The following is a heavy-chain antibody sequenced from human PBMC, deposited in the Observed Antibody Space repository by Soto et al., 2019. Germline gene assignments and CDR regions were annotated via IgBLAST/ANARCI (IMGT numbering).Heavy chain of an antibody. CDR2: INAGNGNT. Sequence: ASVKVSCKASGYTFTSYAMHWVRQAPGQRLEWMGWINAGNGNTKYSQKLQGRVTITRDTSASTAYMELSSPRSEDTAVYYCATYYYDSRSPGAFDYWGQGTLVTVSS. CDR3: ATYYYDSRSPGAFDY. V-gene: IGHV1-3*01. D-gene: IGHD3-22*01. J-gene: IGHJ4*02. CDR1: GYTFTSYA.